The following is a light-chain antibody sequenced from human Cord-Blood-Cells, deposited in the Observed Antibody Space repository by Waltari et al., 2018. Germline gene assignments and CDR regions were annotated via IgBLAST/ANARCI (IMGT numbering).Light chain of an antibody. J-gene: IGLJ2*01. V-gene: IGLV2-14*01. Sequence: QSALPQPPSVSGSPGQSITISCTGTSSDVGGYNYVSWYQQHPGKAPQLMIYDVSKRPSGVSNRFSGSKSGNTASLTISGLQAEDEADYYCSSYTSSSTVVFGGGTKLTVL. CDR2: DVS. CDR1: SSDVGGYNY. CDR3: SSYTSSSTVV.